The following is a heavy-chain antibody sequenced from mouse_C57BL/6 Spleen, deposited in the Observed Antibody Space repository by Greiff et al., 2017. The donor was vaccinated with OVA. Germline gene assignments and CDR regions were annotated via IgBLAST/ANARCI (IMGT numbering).Heavy chain of an antibody. J-gene: IGHJ4*01. CDR3: ARDAGYGAMDY. V-gene: IGHV7-1*01. CDR1: GFTFSDFY. CDR2: RRNKANDYTT. Sequence: EVKLVESGGGLVQSGRSLRLSCATSGFTFSDFYMEWVRHAPGKGLEWIAARRNKANDYTTEYSASVKGRFIVSRDTSQSILYLQMNALRAEDTAIYYCARDAGYGAMDYWGQGTSVTVSS. D-gene: IGHD2-14*01.